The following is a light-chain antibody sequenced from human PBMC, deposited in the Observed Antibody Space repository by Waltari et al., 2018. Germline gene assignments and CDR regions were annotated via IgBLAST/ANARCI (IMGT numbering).Light chain of an antibody. CDR1: ELVSVNF. CDR3: QQYGSSPLT. Sequence: EIVLTQFPGTLSLSPGERATLSCRAPELVSVNFLAWYQQKPGQAPRLLIYDASSRATDIPDRFSGSGSGTDFTLTISRLEPEDSAVYHCQQYGSSPLTFGPGTKVAIK. V-gene: IGKV3-20*01. CDR2: DAS. J-gene: IGKJ3*01.